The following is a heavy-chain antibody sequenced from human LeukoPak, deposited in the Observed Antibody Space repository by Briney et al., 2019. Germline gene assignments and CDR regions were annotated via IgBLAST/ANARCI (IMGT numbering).Heavy chain of an antibody. CDR2: ISAYNGNT. J-gene: IGHJ4*02. D-gene: IGHD6-13*01. V-gene: IGHV1-18*01. CDR3: ARGELIAAAGSGFDY. Sequence: GASVKVSCKASGYTFTSYGISWVRQAPGQGLEWMGWISAYNGNTNYAQKLQGRVTMTTDTSTSIAYMELRSLRSDDTAVYYCARGELIAAAGSGFDYWGQGTLVTVSS. CDR1: GYTFTSYG.